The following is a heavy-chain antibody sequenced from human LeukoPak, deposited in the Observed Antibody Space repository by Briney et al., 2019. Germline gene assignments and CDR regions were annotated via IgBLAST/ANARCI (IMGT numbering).Heavy chain of an antibody. V-gene: IGHV4-59*08. D-gene: IGHD5-18*01. CDR2: IYYSGST. Sequence: PSETLSLTCTVSGGSISSYYWSWIRQPPGKGLEWIGYIYYSGSTNYNPSLKSRVTISVDTSKNQFSLKLSSVTAADTAVYYCARHGRGGYSYGLYYWGQGTLVTVSS. CDR3: ARHGRGGYSYGLYY. J-gene: IGHJ4*02. CDR1: GGSISSYY.